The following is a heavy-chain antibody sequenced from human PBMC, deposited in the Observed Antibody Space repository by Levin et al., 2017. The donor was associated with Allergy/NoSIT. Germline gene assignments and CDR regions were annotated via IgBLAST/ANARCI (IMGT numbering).Heavy chain of an antibody. Sequence: GGSLRLSCAASGFTFRDYWMTWARQTPGRGLEWVASINEDGSHKNYLDSVKGRFTISRDNAKDSVDLQMDYLRDDDTALYYCARHLRGDSAYDAFDVWGHGTMVTFSS. CDR1: GFTFRDYW. CDR2: INEDGSHK. V-gene: IGHV3-7*03. CDR3: ARHLRGDSAYDAFDV. D-gene: IGHD5-12*01. J-gene: IGHJ3*01.